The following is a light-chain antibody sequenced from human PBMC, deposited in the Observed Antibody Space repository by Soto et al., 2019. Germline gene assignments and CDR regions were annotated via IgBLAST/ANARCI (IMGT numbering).Light chain of an antibody. CDR3: SSYTSSSTSLYV. J-gene: IGLJ1*01. CDR1: SSDVGGYNY. CDR2: DVS. V-gene: IGLV2-14*01. Sequence: QSVLTQPASVSGSPGQSITISCTGTSSDVGGYNYVSWYQQHPGKAPKLMIYDVSNRPSGVSNRFSGSKSGNTASLTISGLQAEDEADYYCSSYTSSSTSLYVFGTGTKPPS.